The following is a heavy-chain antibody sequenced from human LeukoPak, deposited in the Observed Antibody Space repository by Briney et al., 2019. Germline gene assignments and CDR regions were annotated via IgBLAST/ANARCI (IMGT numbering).Heavy chain of an antibody. CDR3: ATDRTSPRGGMDV. V-gene: IGHV4-34*01. D-gene: IGHD2-2*01. Sequence: PSETLSLTCAVYGGSFSGYYWSWIRQPPGKGLEWIGEINHSGSTNYNPSLKSRVTISVDTSKNQFSLKLSSVTAADTAVYYCATDRTSPRGGMDVWGKGTTVTV. J-gene: IGHJ6*04. CDR1: GGSFSGYY. CDR2: INHSGST.